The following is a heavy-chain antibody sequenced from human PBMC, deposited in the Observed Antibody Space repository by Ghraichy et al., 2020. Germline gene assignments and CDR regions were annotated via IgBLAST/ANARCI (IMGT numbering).Heavy chain of an antibody. CDR1: GFNFARHW. CDR2: IKSDGSDR. J-gene: IGHJ4*02. Sequence: GGSLRLSCAASGFNFARHWMSWVRQVPGKGLEWVASIKSDGSDRYYVDSVKGRFIISRDNAKNSVSLEMNSLRVDDTAVYYCARDPYGDYKYGGTDYWGQGTLVSVSS. V-gene: IGHV3-7*01. D-gene: IGHD4-17*01. CDR3: ARDPYGDYKYGGTDY.